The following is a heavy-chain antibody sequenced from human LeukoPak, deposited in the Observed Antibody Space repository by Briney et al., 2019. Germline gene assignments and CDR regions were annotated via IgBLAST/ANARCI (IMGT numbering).Heavy chain of an antibody. Sequence: ASVKVSCKASGYIFTNHYIHWVRQAPGQGLEWMGIINPSGGSTTYAQKLQGRVTMTRDTSTNTVYMELSSLRSEDTGVYYCARENWFDPWGQGTLVTVSS. CDR2: INPSGGST. CDR1: GYIFTNHY. CDR3: ARENWFDP. V-gene: IGHV1-46*01. J-gene: IGHJ5*02.